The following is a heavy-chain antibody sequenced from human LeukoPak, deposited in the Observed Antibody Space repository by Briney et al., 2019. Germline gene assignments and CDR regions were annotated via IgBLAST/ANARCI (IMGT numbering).Heavy chain of an antibody. CDR1: GYTFTGYY. V-gene: IGHV1-2*06. Sequence: GASVKVSCKASGYTFTGYYMHWVRQAPGQGLEWTGLINPNSGGTNYAQKFQGRVTMTRDTSISTAYMELSRLRSDDTAVYYCARRYDYGDFLLGNWGQGTLVTVSS. CDR3: ARRYDYGDFLLGN. CDR2: INPNSGGT. D-gene: IGHD4-17*01. J-gene: IGHJ4*02.